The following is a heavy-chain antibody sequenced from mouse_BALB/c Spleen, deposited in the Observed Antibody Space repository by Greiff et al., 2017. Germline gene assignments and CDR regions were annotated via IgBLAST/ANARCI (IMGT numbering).Heavy chain of an antibody. CDR3: TSRGFAY. CDR1: GFTFSSYW. J-gene: IGHJ3*01. Sequence: EVMLVESGGGLVQPGGSMKLSCVASGFTFSSYWMSWVRQSPEKGLEWVAEIRLKSDNYATHYAESVKGKFTISRDDSKSRLYLQMNSLRAEDTGIYYCTSRGFAYWGQGTLVTVSA. CDR2: IRLKSDNYAT. V-gene: IGHV6-6*02.